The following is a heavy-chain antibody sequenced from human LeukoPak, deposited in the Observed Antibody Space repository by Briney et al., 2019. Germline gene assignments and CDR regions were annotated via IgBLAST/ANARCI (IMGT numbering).Heavy chain of an antibody. Sequence: SETLSLTCTVSGGSISSSSYYWGWIRQPPGKGLEWIGSIYYSGSTYYNPSLKSRVTISVDTSKNQFSLKLSSVTAADTAVYYCARDYITMVRGYGGNWFDPWGQGTLVTVSS. V-gene: IGHV4-39*07. D-gene: IGHD3-10*01. J-gene: IGHJ5*02. CDR1: GGSISSSSYY. CDR3: ARDYITMVRGYGGNWFDP. CDR2: IYYSGST.